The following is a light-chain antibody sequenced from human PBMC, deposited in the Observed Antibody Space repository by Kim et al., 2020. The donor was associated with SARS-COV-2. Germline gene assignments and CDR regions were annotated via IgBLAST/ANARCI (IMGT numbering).Light chain of an antibody. J-gene: IGLJ2*01. V-gene: IGLV2-18*02. CDR2: EVS. CDR3: SSYTSSSTLVV. Sequence: QSDPIARPGTSTDVASYNRFPWYQPPPGTAPKLMIYEVSNRPSGVPDRFSGSKSGNTASLTISGLQAEDEADYYCSSYTSSSTLVVFGGGTQLTVL. CDR1: STDVASYNR.